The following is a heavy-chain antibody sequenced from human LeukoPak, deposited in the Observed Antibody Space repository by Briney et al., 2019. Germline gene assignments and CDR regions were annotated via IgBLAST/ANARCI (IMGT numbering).Heavy chain of an antibody. CDR1: GYTFTSYY. CDR3: ARDLPARYSSGWYPAY. Sequence: ASVKVSCKASGYTFTSYYMHWVRQAPGQGLGWMGIINPSGGSTSYAQKFQGRVTMTRDTSTSTVYMELSSLRSEDTAVYYCARDLPARYSSGWYPAYWGQGTLVTVSS. CDR2: INPSGGST. D-gene: IGHD6-19*01. V-gene: IGHV1-46*01. J-gene: IGHJ4*02.